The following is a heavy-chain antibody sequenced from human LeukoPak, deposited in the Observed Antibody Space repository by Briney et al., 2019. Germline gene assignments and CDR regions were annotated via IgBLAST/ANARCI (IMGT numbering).Heavy chain of an antibody. V-gene: IGHV4-59*11. CDR3: ARFGVDYDMDV. Sequence: SETLSLTCTVSGGSTSGHYWTWVRQPTGEGLEWIGQIHYSGKAHYNPSLRSRLTISLDTSKNQMSLRRTSVTAAHTAVYYCARFGVDYDMDVWGQGTTVTVS. D-gene: IGHD3-16*01. J-gene: IGHJ6*02. CDR2: IHYSGKA. CDR1: GGSTSGHY.